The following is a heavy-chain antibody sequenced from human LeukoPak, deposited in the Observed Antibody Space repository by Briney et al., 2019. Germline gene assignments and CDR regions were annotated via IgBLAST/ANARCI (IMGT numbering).Heavy chain of an antibody. Sequence: GGSLRLSCAASGFAFSNYAMIWVRQAPGKGLEWVSALSGSGATTYYTDSVKGRFTISRDNSRNTLYLQMNSLRAEDTAVYYCAKGRNRGYSSSWYDYWGQGTLVTVSS. CDR1: GFAFSNYA. D-gene: IGHD6-13*01. J-gene: IGHJ4*02. CDR3: AKGRNRGYSSSWYDY. CDR2: LSGSGATT. V-gene: IGHV3-23*01.